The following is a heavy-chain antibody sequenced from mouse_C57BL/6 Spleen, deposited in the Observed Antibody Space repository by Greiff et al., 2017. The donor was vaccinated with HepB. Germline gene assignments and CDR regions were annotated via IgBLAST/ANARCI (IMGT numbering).Heavy chain of an antibody. V-gene: IGHV1-15*01. CDR3: TRLTTVVDYAMDY. Sequence: LQESGAELVRPGASVTLSCKASGYTFTDYEMHWVKQTPVHGLEWIGAIDPETGGTAYNQKFKGKAILTADKSSSTAYMELRSLTSEDSAVYYCTRLTTVVDYAMDYWGQGTSVTVSS. CDR2: IDPETGGT. D-gene: IGHD1-1*01. CDR1: GYTFTDYE. J-gene: IGHJ4*01.